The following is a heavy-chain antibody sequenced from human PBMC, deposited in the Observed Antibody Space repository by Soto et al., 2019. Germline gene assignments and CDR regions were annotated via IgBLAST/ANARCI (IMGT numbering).Heavy chain of an antibody. J-gene: IGHJ1*01. CDR1: GFTFSSYA. CDR2: ISGSGGST. V-gene: IGHV3-23*01. D-gene: IGHD3-22*01. Sequence: EVQLLESGGGLVQPGGSLRLSCAASGFTFSSYAMSWVRQAPGKGLEWVSAISGSGGSTYYADSVKGRFTISRDNSKNTLYLQMNSLRAEDTAVYYCAKGGMGVIVVDEYFQHWGQGTLVTVSS. CDR3: AKGGMGVIVVDEYFQH.